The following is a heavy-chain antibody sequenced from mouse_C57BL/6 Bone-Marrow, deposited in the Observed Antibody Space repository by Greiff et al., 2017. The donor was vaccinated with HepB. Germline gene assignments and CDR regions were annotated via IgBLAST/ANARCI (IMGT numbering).Heavy chain of an antibody. D-gene: IGHD1-1*01. CDR1: GFNIKDDY. V-gene: IGHV14-4*01. J-gene: IGHJ4*01. CDR2: IDPENGDT. Sequence: DVKLQESGAELVRPGASVKLSCTASGFNIKDDYMHWVKQRPEQGLEWIGWIDPENGDTEYASKFQGKATITADTSSNTAYLQLSSLTSEDTAVYYCTTRLLRGAMDYWGQGTSVTVSS. CDR3: TTRLLRGAMDY.